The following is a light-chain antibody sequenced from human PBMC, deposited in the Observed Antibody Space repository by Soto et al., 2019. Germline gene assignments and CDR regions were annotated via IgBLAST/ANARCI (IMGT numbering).Light chain of an antibody. CDR1: QSVRSN. CDR3: QQRSNWPIT. V-gene: IGKV3-15*01. CDR2: GAS. Sequence: EIVMTQSPATLSVSPGERATLSCGASQSVRSNLAWYQQKPGRAPRLLMYGASNGVTGVPARFSGSGSGTDFTLTISSVQSEDFAIYYCQQRSNWPITFGQGTRLEIK. J-gene: IGKJ5*01.